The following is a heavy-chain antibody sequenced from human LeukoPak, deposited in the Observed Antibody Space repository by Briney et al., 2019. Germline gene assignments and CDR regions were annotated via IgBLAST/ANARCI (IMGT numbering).Heavy chain of an antibody. CDR1: GFTFSNYW. J-gene: IGHJ4*02. Sequence: GGSLRLSCAASGFTFSNYWMNWVRQAPGKGLEWVANIKEDGSDKYYVDSVKGRFSISKDNAKNSLYLQMNSLRVEGTAVYYCVPLNWNPPGDFDRWGQGTLVTVSS. D-gene: IGHD1-20*01. V-gene: IGHV3-7*01. CDR3: VPLNWNPPGDFDR. CDR2: IKEDGSDK.